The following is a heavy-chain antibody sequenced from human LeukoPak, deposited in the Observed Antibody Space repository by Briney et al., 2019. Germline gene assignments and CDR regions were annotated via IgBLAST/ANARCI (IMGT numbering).Heavy chain of an antibody. CDR3: ASATYGDYLF. CDR1: GGTFSSYA. V-gene: IGHV1-69*05. CDR2: IIPIFGTA. J-gene: IGHJ4*02. Sequence: GASVTVSCKASGGTFSSYAISWVRQAPGQGLEWMGGIIPIFGTANYAQKFQGRVTITTDESTSTAYMELSSLRSEDTAVYYCASATYGDYLFWGQGTLVTVSS. D-gene: IGHD4-17*01.